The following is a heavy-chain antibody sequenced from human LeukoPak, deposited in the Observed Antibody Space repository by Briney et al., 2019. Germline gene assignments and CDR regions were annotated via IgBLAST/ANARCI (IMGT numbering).Heavy chain of an antibody. V-gene: IGHV3-33*01. D-gene: IGHD3-22*01. Sequence: GRSLRLSCAASGFTFSSYGMHWVRQAPGKGLEWVAVIWYDGSNKYYADSVKGRFTISRDNSKNTLYLQMNSLRAEDTAVYYCAREFSRYYDSSGGYYFDYWGQGTLVTVSS. CDR3: AREFSRYYDSSGGYYFDY. CDR1: GFTFSSYG. CDR2: IWYDGSNK. J-gene: IGHJ4*02.